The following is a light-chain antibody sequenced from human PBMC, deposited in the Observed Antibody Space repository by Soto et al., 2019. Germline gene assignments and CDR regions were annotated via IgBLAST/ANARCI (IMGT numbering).Light chain of an antibody. Sequence: QSALTQPASVSGSPGQSITISCTGTSSDVGGYNYVSWYQQHPRKAPKLMIYEVSNRPSGVSNRFSGSKSGHTASLTISGLQSEDEADYFCTSYTSSSTLDVFGTGTKVTVL. CDR2: EVS. CDR3: TSYTSSSTLDV. J-gene: IGLJ1*01. CDR1: SSDVGGYNY. V-gene: IGLV2-14*01.